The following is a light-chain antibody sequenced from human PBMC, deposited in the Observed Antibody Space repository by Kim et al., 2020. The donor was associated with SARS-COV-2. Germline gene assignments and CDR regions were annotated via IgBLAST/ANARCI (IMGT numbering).Light chain of an antibody. CDR3: YSYAGSSTWV. Sequence: IAVTRTGTVVSFGISTLRSWYQQYPGEAPHHSIFGVSTRPSGVSDRFSGSKTGNAASLTIAGLQAEDEADYYCYSYAGSSTWVFGRGTQLTVL. CDR1: VVSFGISTL. J-gene: IGLJ3*02. CDR2: GVS. V-gene: IGLV2-23*02.